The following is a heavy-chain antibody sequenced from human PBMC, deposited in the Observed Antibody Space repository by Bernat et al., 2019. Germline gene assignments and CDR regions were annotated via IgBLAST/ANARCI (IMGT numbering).Heavy chain of an antibody. Sequence: QVQLQESGPGLVKPSGTLSLTCAVSGGSISSSNWWSWVRQPPGKGLEWIGEIYHSGSTNYNPPLKSRVTISVDKSKNRFSLKLSSVTAADTAVYYCARGHSSSWSDTGSYWYCDLWGRGTLGAVSA. CDR3: ARGHSSSWSDTGSYWYCDL. V-gene: IGHV4-4*02. CDR2: IYHSGST. CDR1: GGSISSSNW. D-gene: IGHD6-13*01. J-gene: IGHJ2*01.